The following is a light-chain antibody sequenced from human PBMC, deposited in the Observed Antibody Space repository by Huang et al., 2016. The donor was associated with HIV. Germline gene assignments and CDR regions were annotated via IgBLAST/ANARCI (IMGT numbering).Light chain of an antibody. CDR1: QRVSTDY. Sequence: ETVLTQSPGILSLSPGERATLSCRASQRVSTDYFAWYQQKPGQAPRLLIHGATVRATSIPDWISGSVSVTYFTLTINRLEPEDFALYYCQQYGNSPLTFGGGTEVEIK. CDR3: QQYGNSPLT. CDR2: GAT. J-gene: IGKJ4*01. V-gene: IGKV3-20*01.